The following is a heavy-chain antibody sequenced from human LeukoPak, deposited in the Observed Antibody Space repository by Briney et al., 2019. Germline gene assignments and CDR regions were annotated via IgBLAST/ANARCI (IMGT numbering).Heavy chain of an antibody. J-gene: IGHJ4*02. V-gene: IGHV3-21*01. Sequence: PGGSLRLSCVASGFTFRYYSMDWVRQAPGKGLEWVSTISGSSTYIYYRDSLEGRFTISRDNAKNSLYLEMTALRADDTAVYYCARAGRFYDAVAYDPPQLWGQGTLVTVSS. CDR1: GFTFRYYS. D-gene: IGHD2/OR15-2a*01. CDR2: ISGSSTYI. CDR3: ARAGRFYDAVAYDPPQL.